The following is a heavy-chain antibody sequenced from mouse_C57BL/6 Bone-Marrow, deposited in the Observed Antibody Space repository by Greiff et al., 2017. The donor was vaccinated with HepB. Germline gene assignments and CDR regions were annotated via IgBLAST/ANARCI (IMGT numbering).Heavy chain of an antibody. Sequence: QVQLQQPGAELVKPGASVKMSCKASGYTFTSYWITWVKQRPGQGLEWIGDIYPGSGSTNYNEKFKSKATLTVDTSSSTAYMQLSSLTSEDSAVYYCARGGDYDYDGFAYWGQGTLVTVSA. D-gene: IGHD2-4*01. CDR1: GYTFTSYW. CDR2: IYPGSGST. V-gene: IGHV1-55*01. CDR3: ARGGDYDYDGFAY. J-gene: IGHJ3*01.